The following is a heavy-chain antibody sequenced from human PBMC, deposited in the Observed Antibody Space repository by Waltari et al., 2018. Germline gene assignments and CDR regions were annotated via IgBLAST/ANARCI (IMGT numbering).Heavy chain of an antibody. J-gene: IGHJ4*02. CDR3: ATEGEMATIPLGY. V-gene: IGHV1-69-2*01. CDR1: GYTFTGYY. CDR2: VEPEDGET. D-gene: IGHD5-12*01. Sequence: VQLVQSGAEVKKPGASVKVSCKASGYTFTGYYMHWVRQAPGQGLEWMGLVEPEDGETIYAEKFQGRVTITADTSTDTAYMELSSLRSEDTAVYYCATEGEMATIPLGYWGQGTLVTVSS.